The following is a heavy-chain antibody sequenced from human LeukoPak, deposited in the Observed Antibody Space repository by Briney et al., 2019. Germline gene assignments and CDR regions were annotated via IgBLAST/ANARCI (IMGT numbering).Heavy chain of an antibody. Sequence: KLRESLKISCKGSGYSFTIYWSGWVRQMPGKGLEWMGSIYLGDSDTRYSPSSQGQVTISADKSITTAYMQSSSLKASDTAMYYCARTPQVPAAAHFDYWGQGTLVTVSS. J-gene: IGHJ4*02. D-gene: IGHD2-2*01. CDR3: ARTPQVPAAAHFDY. CDR1: GYSFTIYW. V-gene: IGHV5-51*01. CDR2: IYLGDSDT.